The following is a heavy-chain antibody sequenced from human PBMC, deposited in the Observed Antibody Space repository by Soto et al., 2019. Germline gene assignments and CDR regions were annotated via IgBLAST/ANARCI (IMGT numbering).Heavy chain of an antibody. D-gene: IGHD2-15*01. Sequence: ASVKVSCKASGGTFSSYTISWVRQAPGQGLEWMGRIIPILGIANYAQKFQGRVTITADKSTSTAYMELSSLRSEDTAVYYCARDLRSPGVVVAVGGWFDPWGQGTLVTVSS. V-gene: IGHV1-69*04. CDR2: IIPILGIA. CDR1: GGTFSSYT. CDR3: ARDLRSPGVVVAVGGWFDP. J-gene: IGHJ5*02.